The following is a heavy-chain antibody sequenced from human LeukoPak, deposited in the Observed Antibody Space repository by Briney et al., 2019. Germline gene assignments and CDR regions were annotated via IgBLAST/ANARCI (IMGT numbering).Heavy chain of an antibody. CDR3: ARQRPVEMATIRANDAFDI. V-gene: IGHV5-51*01. CDR2: IYPGDSDT. D-gene: IGHD5-24*01. CDR1: GYSFTSYW. J-gene: IGHJ3*02. Sequence: GESLKISCKGSGYSFTSYWIGWVRQMPGKGLEWMGIIYPGDSDTRYSPSFQGQVTISADKSISTAYLQWSSLKASDTAMYYCARQRPVEMATIRANDAFDIWGQGTTVTVSS.